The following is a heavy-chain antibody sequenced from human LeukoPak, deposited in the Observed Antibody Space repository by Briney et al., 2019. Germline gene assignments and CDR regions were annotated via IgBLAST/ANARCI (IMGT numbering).Heavy chain of an antibody. CDR3: AIGGTRGIYSGYDPFDY. D-gene: IGHD5-12*01. CDR2: IKQDGSEK. Sequence: PGGSLRLSCAASGFTFSSYWMSWVRQAPGKGLEWVANIKQDGSEKYYVDSVKGRFTISRDNAKNSLYLQMNSLRAEDTAVYYCAIGGTRGIYSGYDPFDYWGQGTLVTVSS. V-gene: IGHV3-7*01. J-gene: IGHJ4*02. CDR1: GFTFSSYW.